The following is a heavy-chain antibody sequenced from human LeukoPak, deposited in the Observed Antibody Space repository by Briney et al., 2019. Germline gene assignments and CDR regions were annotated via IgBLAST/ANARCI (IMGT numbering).Heavy chain of an antibody. D-gene: IGHD6-13*01. Sequence: GGSLRLSWAASGXTFSDYYMSWIRQAPGKGLEWVSYISSSSSYTNYADSVKGRFTISRDNSKNTLYLQMNSLRAEDTAVYYCAKMYSSSWYSAFDFWGQGTVATVSS. J-gene: IGHJ4*02. CDR3: AKMYSSSWYSAFDF. CDR1: GXTFSDYY. CDR2: ISSSSSYT. V-gene: IGHV3-11*03.